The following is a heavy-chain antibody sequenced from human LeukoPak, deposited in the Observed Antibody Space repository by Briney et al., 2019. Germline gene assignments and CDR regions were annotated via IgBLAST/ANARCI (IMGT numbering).Heavy chain of an antibody. V-gene: IGHV3-53*01. CDR2: IYSGGST. CDR3: ARGLLRGTRGSTGY. J-gene: IGHJ4*02. CDR1: GFTVSSNY. D-gene: IGHD1-14*01. Sequence: TGGSLRLSCAASGFTVSSNYMSWVRQAPGKGLEWVSVIYSGGSTYYADSVKGRFTISRDNSKNTLYLQMNSLRAEDTAVYYCARGLLRGTRGSTGYWGQGTLVTVSS.